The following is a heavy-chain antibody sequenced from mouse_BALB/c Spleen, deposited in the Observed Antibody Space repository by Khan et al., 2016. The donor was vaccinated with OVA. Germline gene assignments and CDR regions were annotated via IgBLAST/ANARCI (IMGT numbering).Heavy chain of an antibody. J-gene: IGHJ4*01. CDR2: ISYSGLT. CDR3: ARGNYYGYTMDY. CDR1: GYSITSNYA. V-gene: IGHV3-2*02. D-gene: IGHD1-1*01. Sequence: EVQLQESGPGLVKPSQSLSLTCTVTGYSITSNYAWNWIRQFPGNKLEWMGYISYSGLTNYNPSLKSRISITRDTSKNQFFLQLNSVTTEDTATYYCARGNYYGYTMDYWGQGTSVTVSS.